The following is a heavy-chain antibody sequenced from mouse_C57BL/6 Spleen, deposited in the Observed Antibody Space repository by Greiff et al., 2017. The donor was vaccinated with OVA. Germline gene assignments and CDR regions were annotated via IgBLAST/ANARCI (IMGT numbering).Heavy chain of an antibody. CDR2: IDPANGNT. V-gene: IGHV14-3*01. J-gene: IGHJ3*01. CDR3: AYYYGSSYDWFAY. Sequence: EVQLQQSVAELVRPGASVKLSCTASGFNIKNTYMHWVKQRPEQGLEWIGRIDPANGNTKYAPKFQGKATITADTSSNTAYLQLSSQTSEDTAIYYCAYYYGSSYDWFAYWGQGTLVTVSA. D-gene: IGHD1-1*01. CDR1: GFNIKNTY.